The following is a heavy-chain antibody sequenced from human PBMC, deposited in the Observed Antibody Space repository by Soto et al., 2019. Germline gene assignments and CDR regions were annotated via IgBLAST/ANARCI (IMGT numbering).Heavy chain of an antibody. Sequence: SVKVSCKASGYTFTSYAMHWVRQAPGQRLEWMGGIIPIFGTANYAQKFQGRVTITADESTSTAYMELSSLRSEDTAVYYCATRWDTAMVTFDYWGQGTLVTVSS. CDR1: GYTFTSYA. V-gene: IGHV1-69*13. D-gene: IGHD5-18*01. J-gene: IGHJ4*02. CDR3: ATRWDTAMVTFDY. CDR2: IIPIFGTA.